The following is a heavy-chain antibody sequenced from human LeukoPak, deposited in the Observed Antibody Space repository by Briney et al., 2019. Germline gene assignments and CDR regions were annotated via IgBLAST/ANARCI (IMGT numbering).Heavy chain of an antibody. CDR1: GFTFSSYA. V-gene: IGHV3-23*01. J-gene: IGHJ4*02. Sequence: PGGSLRLSCAASGFTFSSYAMSWVRQAPGKGLEWVSAISGSGGSTYYADSVKGRFTISRDNSKNTLYLQMNSLRTEDTAVYYCAKVIRDWSDWLLGSYFDYWGQGTLVTVSS. CDR3: AKVIRDWSDWLLGSYFDY. CDR2: ISGSGGST. D-gene: IGHD3/OR15-3a*01.